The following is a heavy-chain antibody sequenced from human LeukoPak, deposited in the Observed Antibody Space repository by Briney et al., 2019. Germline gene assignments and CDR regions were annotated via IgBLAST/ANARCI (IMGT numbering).Heavy chain of an antibody. CDR2: ITGSGSGA. Sequence: GGSLRLSCAASGFTFSSFAINWVRQAPGKGLEWVSVITGSGSGADYADSVKGRFTISRDNSQNTVHLQMNSLRAEDTAVYYCAKDWSPTRSSWLDYWGQGTLVTVSS. D-gene: IGHD1-1*01. J-gene: IGHJ4*02. CDR1: GFTFSSFA. V-gene: IGHV3-23*01. CDR3: AKDWSPTRSSWLDY.